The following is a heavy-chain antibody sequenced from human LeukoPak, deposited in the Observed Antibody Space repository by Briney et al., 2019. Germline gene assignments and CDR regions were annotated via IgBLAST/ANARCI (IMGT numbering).Heavy chain of an antibody. CDR2: IYTSGST. CDR3: ARDRCSGGSCYLNWFDP. Sequence: SETLSLTCTVSGGSIRSYYWSWIRQPAGKALEWIGRIYTSGSTNYNPSFKSRVTMSIDTSKNQFSLKLSSVTAADTAVYYCARDRCSGGSCYLNWFDPWGQGTLVTVSS. J-gene: IGHJ5*02. V-gene: IGHV4-4*07. CDR1: GGSIRSYY. D-gene: IGHD2-15*01.